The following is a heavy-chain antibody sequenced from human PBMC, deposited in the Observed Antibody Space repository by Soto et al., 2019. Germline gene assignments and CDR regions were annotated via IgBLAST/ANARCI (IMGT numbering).Heavy chain of an antibody. CDR2: IYDSGST. CDR3: ASYGSGSYRQ. CDR1: GGSISSYY. J-gene: IGHJ4*02. D-gene: IGHD3-10*01. V-gene: IGHV4-59*01. Sequence: PSETLSLTCTVSGGSISSYYWGWIRQPPGKGLEWIGCIYDSGSTNYNPSLKSRVTISEDTSKNQFSLRLNSVTAADTAVYYCASYGSGSYRQWGRGTLVTVSS.